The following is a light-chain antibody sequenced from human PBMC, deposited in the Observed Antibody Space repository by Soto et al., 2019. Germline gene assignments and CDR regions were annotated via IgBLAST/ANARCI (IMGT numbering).Light chain of an antibody. Sequence: QLVLTQSPSASASLGASVKLTCTLSSGHSTYAIAWHQQQPEKGPRYLMKLNSDGRHSKGDGIPDRFSGTSSGAERYLTISSLQSEDEADYYCQTLCTGGDVVFGGGTKLTVL. V-gene: IGLV4-69*01. CDR2: LNSDGRH. CDR3: QTLCTGGDVV. CDR1: SGHSTYA. J-gene: IGLJ2*01.